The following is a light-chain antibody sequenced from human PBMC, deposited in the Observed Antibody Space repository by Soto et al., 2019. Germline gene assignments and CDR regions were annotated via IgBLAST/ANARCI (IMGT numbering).Light chain of an antibody. CDR3: PHRSDRPLP. V-gene: IGKV3-11*01. Sequence: VSLTQGERATLSCRASQSVSNYLDWFQQKPGQAPRLLIYDASNRATGIPARFSGSGSGTDFTLTITSLDPEDIATYYCPHRSDRPLPFGGVT. CDR2: DAS. CDR1: QSVSNY. J-gene: IGKJ4*01.